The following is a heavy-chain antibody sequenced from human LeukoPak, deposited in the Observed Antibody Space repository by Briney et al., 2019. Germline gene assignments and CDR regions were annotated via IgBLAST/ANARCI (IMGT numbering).Heavy chain of an antibody. CDR1: GFSMSVYW. V-gene: IGHV3-7*01. J-gene: IGHJ4*02. CDR2: IKQDGSER. CDR3: ARDWGAYYHFFDY. Sequence: GGSLRLSCEASGFSMSVYWMSWVRQAPGRGLGWVGNIKQDGSERNYVDSVKGRFTISRDNAKKSLYLQMNSLRAEATAVYYCARDWGAYYHFFDYWGQGTLVTVSS. D-gene: IGHD1-26*01.